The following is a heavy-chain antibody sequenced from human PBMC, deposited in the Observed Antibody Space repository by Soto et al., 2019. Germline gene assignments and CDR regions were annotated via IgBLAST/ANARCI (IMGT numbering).Heavy chain of an antibody. CDR2: ISSNGGST. CDR3: ARALGYAFDI. Sequence: GSLRLSCAASGFTFSSYAMHWVRRAPRKGLEYVSAISSNGGSTYYANSVKGRFTISRDNSKNTLYLQMGSLRAEDMAVYYCARALGYAFDIWGQGTMVTVSS. V-gene: IGHV3-64*01. D-gene: IGHD7-27*01. CDR1: GFTFSSYA. J-gene: IGHJ3*02.